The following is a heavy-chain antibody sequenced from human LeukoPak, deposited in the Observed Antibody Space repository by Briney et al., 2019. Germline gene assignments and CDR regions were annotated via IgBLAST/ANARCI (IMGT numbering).Heavy chain of an antibody. D-gene: IGHD3-3*01. Sequence: ASVKVSCKASGYTFTSYDINWVRQATGQGLEWMGWMNPNSGNTGYAQKFQGRVTMTRNTSISTAYMELSSLRSEDTAVYYCARVTALYYDFWSGYPFGMDVWGQGTTVTVSS. CDR1: GYTFTSYD. CDR3: ARVTALYYDFWSGYPFGMDV. CDR2: MNPNSGNT. J-gene: IGHJ6*02. V-gene: IGHV1-8*01.